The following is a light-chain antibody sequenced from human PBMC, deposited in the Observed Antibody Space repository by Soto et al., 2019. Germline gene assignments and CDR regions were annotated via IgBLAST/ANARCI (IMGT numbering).Light chain of an antibody. J-gene: IGLJ2*01. Sequence: QAVVTQEPSMTVSPGGTVTLTCGSSTGPVTRGHCPHWFQQRPGQAPRALIYDTDNEHSWTPARFSGSLIGGKAALTLSGAQPEDEAQYYCLLSFSGAREGVFGGGTKLTVL. CDR1: TGPVTRGHC. V-gene: IGLV7-46*01. CDR3: LLSFSGAREGV. CDR2: DTD.